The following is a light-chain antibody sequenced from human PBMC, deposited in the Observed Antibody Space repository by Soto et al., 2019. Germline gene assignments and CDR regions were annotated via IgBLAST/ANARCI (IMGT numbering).Light chain of an antibody. CDR3: QQRSNWPT. CDR1: QSVSSY. V-gene: IGKV3-11*01. Sequence: EIVLTQSPATLSLSPGERATHSCRASQSVSSYLAWYQQKPGQAPRLLIYDASNRATGIPTRFSGSGSGTDFTLIISSLEPEDFAVYYCQQRSNWPTFGQGTRLEI. J-gene: IGKJ5*01. CDR2: DAS.